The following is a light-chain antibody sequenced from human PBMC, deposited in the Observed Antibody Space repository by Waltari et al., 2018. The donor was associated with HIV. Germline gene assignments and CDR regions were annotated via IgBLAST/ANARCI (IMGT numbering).Light chain of an antibody. CDR1: SSYIGHYKY. Sequence: QSAPTQPASVSGSPGQSITISCTGTSSYIGHYKYVPWYQQSPGKAPKLMIYEVSNRPSGVSNRFSGSKSGNTASLTISGLQAEDEADYYCSSYISTTTLFGTGTKVTVL. CDR3: SSYISTTTL. CDR2: EVS. V-gene: IGLV2-14*01. J-gene: IGLJ1*01.